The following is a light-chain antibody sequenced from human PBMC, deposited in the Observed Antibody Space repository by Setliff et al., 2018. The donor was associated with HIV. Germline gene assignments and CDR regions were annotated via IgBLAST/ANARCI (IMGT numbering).Light chain of an antibody. Sequence: QSALTQPASVSGSPGQSITISCTGTSSDIGTCDYVSWYQQYPGKAPKLMIYSISNRPSGVSIRFSGSKSGNTASLTISGPQAEDEADYYCSSYTTSSTEVFGTGTKVTVL. V-gene: IGLV2-14*03. CDR2: SIS. J-gene: IGLJ1*01. CDR3: SSYTTSSTEV. CDR1: SSDIGTCDY.